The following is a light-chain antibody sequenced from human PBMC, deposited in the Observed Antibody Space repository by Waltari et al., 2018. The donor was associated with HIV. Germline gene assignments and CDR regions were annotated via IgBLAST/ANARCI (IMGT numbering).Light chain of an antibody. V-gene: IGLV3-1*01. Sequence: SYELTQPPSVSVSPGQTASITCSGDKLGDKYACWYQQKPGQSPVLVIYQDRKRPSGIPGRFSGTNSGNTAALTISGTQAMDEADCDCQAWDSSTVVFGGGSKLTVL. CDR2: QDR. CDR1: KLGDKY. J-gene: IGLJ2*01. CDR3: QAWDSSTVV.